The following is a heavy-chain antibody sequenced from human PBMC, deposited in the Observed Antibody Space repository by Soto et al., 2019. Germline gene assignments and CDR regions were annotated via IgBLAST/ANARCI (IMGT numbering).Heavy chain of an antibody. CDR3: AKWNGGFDY. D-gene: IGHD3-16*01. Sequence: GGSLRLSCVASGFPFITYGMHWVRQAPGKGLEWVAIISYDGSNQNYADSVKGRFTISRDNSKNTLYLQMNSLRAEDTAVYYCAKWNGGFDYWGQGTLVTVSS. CDR1: GFPFITYG. J-gene: IGHJ4*02. CDR2: ISYDGSNQ. V-gene: IGHV3-30*18.